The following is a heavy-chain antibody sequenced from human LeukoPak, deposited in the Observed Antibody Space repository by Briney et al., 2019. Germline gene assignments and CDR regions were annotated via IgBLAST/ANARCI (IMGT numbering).Heavy chain of an antibody. J-gene: IGHJ6*03. CDR2: ISGHNDDT. CDR3: ARAGYCSGGSCYPYYYYYYMDV. CDR1: GYTFTSYA. Sequence: ASVKVSCKASGYTFTSYAISWVRQAPGQGLEWMGWISGHNDDTSYAQRLQGRVTMTTDTSTSTAYMELRSLRSDGTAVYYCARAGYCSGGSCYPYYYYYYMDVWGKGTTVTVSS. D-gene: IGHD2-15*01. V-gene: IGHV1-18*01.